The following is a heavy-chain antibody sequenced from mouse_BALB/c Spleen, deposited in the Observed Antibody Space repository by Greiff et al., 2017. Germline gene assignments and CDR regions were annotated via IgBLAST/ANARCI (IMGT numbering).Heavy chain of an antibody. J-gene: IGHJ4*01. D-gene: IGHD1-1*01. Sequence: EVMLVESGPDLVKPSQSLSLTCTVTGYSTTSGYSWHWIRQFPGNKLEWMGYIHYSGSTNYNPSLKSRISITRDTSKNQFFLQLNSVTTEDTATYYCARRERYYGSSYDYYAMDYWGQGTSVTVSS. V-gene: IGHV3-1*02. CDR1: GYSTTSGYS. CDR2: IHYSGST. CDR3: ARRERYYGSSYDYYAMDY.